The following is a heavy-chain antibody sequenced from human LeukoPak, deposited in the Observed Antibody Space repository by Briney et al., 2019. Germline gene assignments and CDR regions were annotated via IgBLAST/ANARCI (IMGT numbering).Heavy chain of an antibody. J-gene: IGHJ6*03. D-gene: IGHD3-10*01. Sequence: PSETLSLTCTVSGGSNSSYYWSWIRQPPGKGLEWIGYIYYSGSTNYNPSLKSRVTISVDTSKNQFSLKLSSVTAADTAVYYCARDRAGYYYMDVWGKGTTVTVSS. CDR3: ARDRAGYYYMDV. V-gene: IGHV4-59*01. CDR2: IYYSGST. CDR1: GGSNSSYY.